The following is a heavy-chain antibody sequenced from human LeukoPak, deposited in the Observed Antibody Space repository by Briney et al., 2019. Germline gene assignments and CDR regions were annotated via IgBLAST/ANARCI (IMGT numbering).Heavy chain of an antibody. J-gene: IGHJ4*02. D-gene: IGHD1-20*01. CDR3: ALLTGTTPDQSDY. Sequence: PGGSLRLSCAASGFTFRSYAMHWVRQAPGKGLEWVAVISYDGGNKYYADSVKGRFPISRDNSKNTLYLQMNSLRAEDTAVYYCALLTGTTPDQSDYWGQGTLVTVSS. V-gene: IGHV3-30-3*01. CDR1: GFTFRSYA. CDR2: ISYDGGNK.